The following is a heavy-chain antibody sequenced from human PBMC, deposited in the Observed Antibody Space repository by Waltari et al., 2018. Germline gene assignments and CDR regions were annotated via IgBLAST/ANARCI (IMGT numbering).Heavy chain of an antibody. Sequence: QVQLVESGGGVVQPGRSLRLSCAASGFTFSSYGMHWVRQAPGKGMEWVAVIWYDGSNKYYADSVKGRFTISRDNSKNTLYLQMNSLRAEDTAMYYCAKAVKSGSYYGHYYYYMDVWGKGTTVTVSS. V-gene: IGHV3-30*18. D-gene: IGHD1-26*01. CDR2: IWYDGSNK. J-gene: IGHJ6*03. CDR1: GFTFSSYG. CDR3: AKAVKSGSYYGHYYYYMDV.